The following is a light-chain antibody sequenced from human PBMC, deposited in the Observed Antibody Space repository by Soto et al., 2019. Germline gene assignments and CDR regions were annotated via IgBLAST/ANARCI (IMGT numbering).Light chain of an antibody. Sequence: EIVLTQSPATLSLSPCGRATLSCRTSQSLTSDYLAWYQQKPGQAPRLLIYGASTRATGIPARFSGSGSGTEFTLTISSLQSEDFAVYYCQQYNNWPPVTFGQGTKVDIK. CDR2: GAS. CDR3: QQYNNWPPVT. CDR1: QSLTSD. J-gene: IGKJ1*01. V-gene: IGKV3-15*01.